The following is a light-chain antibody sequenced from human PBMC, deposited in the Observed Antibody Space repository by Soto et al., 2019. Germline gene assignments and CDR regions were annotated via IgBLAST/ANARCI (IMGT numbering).Light chain of an antibody. Sequence: DIVMTQSPDSLAVSLGERATINCKSSQSVLYSSNNKNYLAWYQQRPGQPPKLLIYWTSTRDSGVPDRFSGSGSGPDFIPIISSLQAEDVAFYFCQQYLSTPAFPFGQGTKLEIK. J-gene: IGKJ2*01. CDR3: QQYLSTPAFP. V-gene: IGKV4-1*01. CDR1: QSVLYSSNNKNY. CDR2: WTS.